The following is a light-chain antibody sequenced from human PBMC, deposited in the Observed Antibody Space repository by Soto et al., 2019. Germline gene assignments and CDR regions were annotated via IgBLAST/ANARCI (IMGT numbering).Light chain of an antibody. V-gene: IGKV3-20*01. CDR3: QQCGSSRS. J-gene: IGKJ1*01. Sequence: EIVLTQSPATLSLSPGERATLSCRASQSVSSSYLACYQKKPDQAPSLLIYDTSSRATGIPDRFSGSGSGTDFTLAISRLEAEDFAVYYCQQCGSSRSFGQGTKVELK. CDR2: DTS. CDR1: QSVSSSY.